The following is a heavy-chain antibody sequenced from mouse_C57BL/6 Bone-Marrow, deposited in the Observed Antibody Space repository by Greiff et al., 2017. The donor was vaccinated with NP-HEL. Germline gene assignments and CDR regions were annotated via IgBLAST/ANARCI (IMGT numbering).Heavy chain of an antibody. CDR2: ISSGGSYT. J-gene: IGHJ3*01. Sequence: EVKVVESGGDLVKPGGSLKLSCAASGFTFSSYGMSWVRQTPDKRLEWVATISSGGSYTYYPDSVKGRFTISRDNAKNTLYLQMSSQKSEDTAMYYCARHNYYGSRAWFAYWGQGTLVTVSA. CDR1: GFTFSSYG. V-gene: IGHV5-6*01. CDR3: ARHNYYGSRAWFAY. D-gene: IGHD1-1*01.